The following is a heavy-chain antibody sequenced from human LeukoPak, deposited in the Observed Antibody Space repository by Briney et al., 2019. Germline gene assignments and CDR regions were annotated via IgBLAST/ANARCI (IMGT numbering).Heavy chain of an antibody. CDR2: ICPDGTVT. Sequence: GGSLRLSCAASGFSFSTYCMHWVRQAPGKGPMWVSRICPDGTVTNYADSVKARFSISRDNARNTVYLQMNSLRAEDTAVYYCVRDFRSADYWGQGTLVTVSS. CDR1: GFSFSTYC. CDR3: VRDFRSADY. V-gene: IGHV3-74*01. J-gene: IGHJ4*02.